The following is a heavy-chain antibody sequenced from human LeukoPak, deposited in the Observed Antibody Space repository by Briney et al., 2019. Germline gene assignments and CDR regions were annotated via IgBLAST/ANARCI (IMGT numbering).Heavy chain of an antibody. CDR1: GYSFTSYW. CDR2: IYPGDSDT. Sequence: GESLKISCKGSGYSFTSYWIGWVRQMPGKGLEWMGIIYPGDSDTRYSPSFQGQVTISADKSISTAYLQWSSLKASDTAMYDCARGVDTAMVTFDYWGQGTLVTVSS. CDR3: ARGVDTAMVTFDY. D-gene: IGHD5-18*01. J-gene: IGHJ4*02. V-gene: IGHV5-51*01.